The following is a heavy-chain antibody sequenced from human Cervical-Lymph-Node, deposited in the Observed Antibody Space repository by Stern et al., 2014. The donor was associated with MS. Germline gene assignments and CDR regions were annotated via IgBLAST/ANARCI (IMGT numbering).Heavy chain of an antibody. V-gene: IGHV1-18*01. D-gene: IGHD2-15*01. J-gene: IGHJ3*02. Sequence: AQLVQSGAEVKQPGASEKVSCKASGYTFTSYGISLVRQATEQGLERMGWISAYNGNTNYAQKLQGRVTMTTDTSTSTAYMELRSLRSDDTAVYYCARGLLGSENAFDIWGQGTMVTVSS. CDR3: ARGLLGSENAFDI. CDR2: ISAYNGNT. CDR1: GYTFTSYG.